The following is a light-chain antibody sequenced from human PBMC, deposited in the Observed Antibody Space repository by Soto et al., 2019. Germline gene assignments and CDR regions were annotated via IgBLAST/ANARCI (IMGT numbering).Light chain of an antibody. V-gene: IGKV3-20*01. CDR1: QSVISSY. CDR3: QQYGSSPPRT. CDR2: GAS. Sequence: EIVLTQSPGTLSLSPKEKATLSCRASQSVISSYLAWYQQKPGQAPRLLIYGASSRATGIPDRFSGSGSGTDFTLTISRLEPEDFAVYYCQQYGSSPPRTFGQGTKVDIK. J-gene: IGKJ1*01.